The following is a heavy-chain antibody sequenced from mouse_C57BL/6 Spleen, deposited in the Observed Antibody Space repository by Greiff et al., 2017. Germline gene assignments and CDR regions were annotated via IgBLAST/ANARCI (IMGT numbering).Heavy chain of an antibody. D-gene: IGHD1-1*02. CDR2: ISYDGSN. J-gene: IGHJ2*01. V-gene: IGHV3-6*01. CDR3: ARGWDRYFDY. Sequence: ESGPGLVKPSQSLSLTCSVTGYSITSGYYWNWIRQFPGNKLEWMRYISYDGSNNYNPSLKNRISITRDTSKNQFFLKLNSVTTEDTATYYCARGWDRYFDYWGQGTTLTVSS. CDR1: GYSITSGYY.